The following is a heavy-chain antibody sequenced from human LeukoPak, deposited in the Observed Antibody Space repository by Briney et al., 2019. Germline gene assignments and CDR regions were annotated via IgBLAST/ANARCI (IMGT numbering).Heavy chain of an antibody. V-gene: IGHV3-21*01. Sequence: GGSLRLSCAASGFTFSSYSMNWVRQAPGKGLEWVSCISTSSSYIYYADSVKGRFTISRDNAKNSLYLQINSLRAEDTAVYYCAELGITMIGGVWGKGTTVTISS. CDR2: ISTSSSYI. J-gene: IGHJ6*04. D-gene: IGHD3-10*02. CDR3: AELGITMIGGV. CDR1: GFTFSSYS.